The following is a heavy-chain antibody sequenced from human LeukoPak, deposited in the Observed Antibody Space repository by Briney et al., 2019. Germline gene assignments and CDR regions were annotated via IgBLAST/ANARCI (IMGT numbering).Heavy chain of an antibody. CDR3: AKDRYCSGGSCYADALDI. CDR1: GFTFSNYA. D-gene: IGHD2-15*01. V-gene: IGHV3-23*01. CDR2: LSAGGGTT. Sequence: GGSLRLSCAASGFTFSNYAMNWVRQAPGKGLEWVSGLSAGGGTTYYADSVKGRFIISRDNSENILYLEMNSLRVEDTAVYYCAKDRYCSGGSCYADALDIWGQGTLVTVSS. J-gene: IGHJ3*02.